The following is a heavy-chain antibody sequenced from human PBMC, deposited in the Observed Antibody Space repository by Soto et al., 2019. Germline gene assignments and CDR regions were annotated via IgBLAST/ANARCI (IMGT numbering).Heavy chain of an antibody. CDR1: GGSISSYY. V-gene: IGHV4-59*01. J-gene: IGHJ4*02. CDR2: IYYSGST. CDR3: ARVSTMGYSYADN. D-gene: IGHD5-18*01. Sequence: SETLSLTCTVSGGSISSYYWSWIRQPPGKGLEWIGYIYYSGSTNYNPSLKSRVTISVDTSKNQFSLKLSAVTAADTAVYYCARVSTMGYSYADNWGQGTLVTVSS.